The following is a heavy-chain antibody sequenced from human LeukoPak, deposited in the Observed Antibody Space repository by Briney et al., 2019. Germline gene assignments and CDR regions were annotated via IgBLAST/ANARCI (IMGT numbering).Heavy chain of an antibody. CDR1: GFAFDDHT. Sequence: GALRLSCATSGFAFDDHTTHWVRQLPGKGLEWVSLISWEGSTTYYADSVKDRFTISRDTNKNSLYLQMNSLRTEDTALYYCAKARSSSWSYLESWGQGTLVTVSS. D-gene: IGHD6-13*01. J-gene: IGHJ4*02. V-gene: IGHV3-43*01. CDR3: AKARSSSWSYLES. CDR2: ISWEGSTT.